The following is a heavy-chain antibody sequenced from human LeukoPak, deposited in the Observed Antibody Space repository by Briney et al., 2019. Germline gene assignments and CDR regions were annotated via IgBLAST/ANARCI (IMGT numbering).Heavy chain of an antibody. V-gene: IGHV4-34*09. CDR3: ARDRGYSYGPFDY. J-gene: IGHJ4*02. CDR2: INYSGYT. Sequence: SETLSLTCAVYGGSFSGYYWSWIRQPPGKGLEWIGYINYSGYTLYNPSLRSRVTISIDTSKNHFSLKVSSVTAADTAVYYCARDRGYSYGPFDYWGQGTLVTVSS. D-gene: IGHD5-18*01. CDR1: GGSFSGYY.